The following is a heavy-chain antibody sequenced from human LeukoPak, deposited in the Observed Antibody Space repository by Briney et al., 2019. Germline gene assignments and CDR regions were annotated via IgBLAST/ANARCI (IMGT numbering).Heavy chain of an antibody. D-gene: IGHD3-10*01. V-gene: IGHV4-59*01. CDR1: GGSISSYY. CDR3: ARGGSGISNAFDI. CDR2: LYYSGST. J-gene: IGHJ3*02. Sequence: PSETLSLTCSVSGGSISSYYWSWIRQPPGKGLEWIGYLYYSGSTNSNPSLKSRVTMSVDTSKNQFSLKLRSVAAADTAVYYCARGGSGISNAFDIWGQGTMVTVSS.